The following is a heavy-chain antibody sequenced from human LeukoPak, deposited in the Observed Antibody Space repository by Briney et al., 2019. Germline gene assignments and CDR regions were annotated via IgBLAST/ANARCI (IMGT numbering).Heavy chain of an antibody. V-gene: IGHV1-2*06. Sequence: GASVKVSCKASGYTFTGYYMHWVRQAPGQGLEWMGRINPNSGGTNYAQKFQGRVTMTRDTSISTAYMELSRLRSDDTAVYYCARDFRDTAMVTLNWFDPWGQGTLVTVSS. CDR1: GYTFTGYY. J-gene: IGHJ5*02. CDR2: INPNSGGT. CDR3: ARDFRDTAMVTLNWFDP. D-gene: IGHD5-18*01.